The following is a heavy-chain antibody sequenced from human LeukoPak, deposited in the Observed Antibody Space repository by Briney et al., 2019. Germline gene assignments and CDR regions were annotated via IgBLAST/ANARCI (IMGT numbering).Heavy chain of an antibody. CDR1: GYTFTSYG. CDR3: ARGYSPTLRTTGNDY. Sequence: ASVKVSCKASGYTFTSYGISWVRQAPGQGLEWMGWISAYNGNTNYAQKLQGRVTMTRDTSINTAYMELYSLRSEDTAVYYCARGYSPTLRTTGNDYWGQGTLVTVSS. D-gene: IGHD1-1*01. V-gene: IGHV1-18*01. J-gene: IGHJ4*02. CDR2: ISAYNGNT.